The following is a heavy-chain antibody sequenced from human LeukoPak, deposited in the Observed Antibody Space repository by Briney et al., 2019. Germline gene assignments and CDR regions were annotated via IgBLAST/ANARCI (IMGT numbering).Heavy chain of an antibody. CDR1: GFTFSTCW. Sequence: PGGSLRLSCAASGFTFSTCWMTWVRQAPGKGLEWVAIIKPDGSEKYYVDSVKGQFTISRDNAENSLFLQMNGLRPEDTAVFYCARGQYTDGLSYWGQGTLVTVSS. CDR3: ARGQYTDGLSY. CDR2: IKPDGSEK. J-gene: IGHJ4*02. V-gene: IGHV3-7*03. D-gene: IGHD5-24*01.